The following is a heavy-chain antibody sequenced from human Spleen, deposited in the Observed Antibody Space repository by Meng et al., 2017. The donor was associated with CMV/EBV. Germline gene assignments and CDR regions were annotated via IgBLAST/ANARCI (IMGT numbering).Heavy chain of an antibody. V-gene: IGHV3-15*01. CDR3: TVETPYYDSTGYSFAY. CDR2: VKSQIDGGTT. J-gene: IGHJ4*02. CDR1: LNNAW. D-gene: IGHD3-22*01. Sequence: LNNAWMNWGRQAPGKGLEWVGRVKSQIDGGTTDYAAPVRGRLIISRDASKSTLYLQINSLKTEDTAVYFCTVETPYYDSTGYSFAYWGQGTLVTVSS.